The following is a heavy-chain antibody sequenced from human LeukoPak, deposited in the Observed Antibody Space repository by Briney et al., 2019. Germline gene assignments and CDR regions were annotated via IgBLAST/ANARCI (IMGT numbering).Heavy chain of an antibody. CDR1: GGSISSYY. V-gene: IGHV4-4*07. Sequence: SETLSLTCTVSGGSISSYYWSWIRQPAGQGLEWIGRIYTSGSTNYNPTLKSRVTMSVDTSKNQFSLKLSSVTAADTAVYYCARVPKNCSGGSCYSGHDYWGQGTLVTVSS. CDR3: ARVPKNCSGGSCYSGHDY. J-gene: IGHJ4*02. D-gene: IGHD2-15*01. CDR2: IYTSGST.